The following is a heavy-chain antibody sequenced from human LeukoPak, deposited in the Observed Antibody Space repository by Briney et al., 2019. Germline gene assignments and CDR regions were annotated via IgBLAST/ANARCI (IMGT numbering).Heavy chain of an antibody. D-gene: IGHD2-8*01. J-gene: IGHJ6*02. CDR3: ARAGACTNGVCYYYYGMDV. CDR1: GFTFSDYY. Sequence: GGSLRLSCAASGFTFSDYYMSWIRQAPGKGLEWVSYISSSGSTIYYADSVKGRFTISRDNSKNTLYLQMNSLRAEDTAVYYCARAGACTNGVCYYYYGMDVWGQGTTVTVSS. V-gene: IGHV3-11*04. CDR2: ISSSGSTI.